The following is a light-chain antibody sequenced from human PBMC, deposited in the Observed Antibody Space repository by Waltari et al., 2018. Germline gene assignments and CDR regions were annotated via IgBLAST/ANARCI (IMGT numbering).Light chain of an antibody. Sequence: EIVLTQSPGTLSLSPGERATLSCRASQSVSSRYLAWYQQKPGQAPRLRIFGASSRAPGIPDRCSGSGSGTDFTLTISRLEPEDFAVYYCQQYGSSPRYTFGQGTKVEIK. CDR1: QSVSSRY. V-gene: IGKV3-20*01. J-gene: IGKJ2*01. CDR3: QQYGSSPRYT. CDR2: GAS.